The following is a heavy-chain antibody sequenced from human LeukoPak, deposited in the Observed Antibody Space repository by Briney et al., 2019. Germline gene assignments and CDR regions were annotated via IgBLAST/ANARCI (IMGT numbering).Heavy chain of an antibody. V-gene: IGHV4-34*01. CDR1: GGSFSGYY. Sequence: SETLSLTCAVYGGSFSGYYWSWIRQPPGKGLEWIGEINHSGSTNYNPSLKSRVTISVDTSKNQFSLKLSSVTAADTAVYYCASGHYDFWSGYPFDYWGQGTLVTVSS. CDR2: INHSGST. CDR3: ASGHYDFWSGYPFDY. J-gene: IGHJ4*02. D-gene: IGHD3-3*01.